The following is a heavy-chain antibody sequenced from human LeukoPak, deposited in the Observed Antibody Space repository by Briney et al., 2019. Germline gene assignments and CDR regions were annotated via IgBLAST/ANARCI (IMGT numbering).Heavy chain of an antibody. CDR3: ARADYGDYGVDY. V-gene: IGHV3-21*01. CDR2: ISSSSSYI. Sequence: GGSLRLSCAASGFTVSTNYMNWVRQAPGKGLEWVSSISSSSSYIYYADSVKGRFTISRDNAKNSLYLQLNSLRAEDTAVYYCARADYGDYGVDYWGQGTLVTVSS. CDR1: GFTVSTNY. D-gene: IGHD4-17*01. J-gene: IGHJ4*02.